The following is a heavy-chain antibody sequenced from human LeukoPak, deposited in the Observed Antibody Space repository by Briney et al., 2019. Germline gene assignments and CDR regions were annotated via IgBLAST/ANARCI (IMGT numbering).Heavy chain of an antibody. D-gene: IGHD1-26*01. J-gene: IGHJ4*02. V-gene: IGHV5-51*01. CDR1: GSNFANYW. Sequence: GASLQISCEGSGSNFANYWIGWVRQMPGKGLEWMGIIYPGDSDTRYSPSFQGQVTISADKSISTAYLQWSSLKASDTAMYYCARHSYSGSGGGYWGQGTLVTVSS. CDR2: IYPGDSDT. CDR3: ARHSYSGSGGGY.